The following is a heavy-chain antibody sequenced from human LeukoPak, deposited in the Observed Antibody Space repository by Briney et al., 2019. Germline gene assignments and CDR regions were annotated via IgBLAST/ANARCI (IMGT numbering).Heavy chain of an antibody. V-gene: IGHV4-39*07. CDR1: GGSISSSSYY. CDR3: AREKAGTGYSSSWPFDY. D-gene: IGHD6-13*01. CDR2: IYYSGST. J-gene: IGHJ4*02. Sequence: SETLTLTCTVSGGSISSSSYYWGWIRQPPGKGLEWIGSIYYSGSTYYNPSLKSRVTISLDTSKNQFSLKLNSVTAADTAVYYCAREKAGTGYSSSWPFDYWGQGTLVTVSS.